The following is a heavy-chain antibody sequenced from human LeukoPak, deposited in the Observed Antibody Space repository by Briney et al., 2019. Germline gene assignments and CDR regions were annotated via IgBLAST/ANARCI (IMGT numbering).Heavy chain of an antibody. CDR1: GGSISSYY. J-gene: IGHJ4*02. V-gene: IGHV4-59*01. CDR2: IYYSGST. D-gene: IGHD4-17*01. Sequence: SETPSLTCTVSGGSISSYYWSWIRQPPGKGLEWIGYIYYSGSTNYNPSLKSRVTISVDTSKNQFSLKLSSVTAADTAVYYCARAGGDYGDYADYWGQGTLVTVSS. CDR3: ARAGGDYGDYADY.